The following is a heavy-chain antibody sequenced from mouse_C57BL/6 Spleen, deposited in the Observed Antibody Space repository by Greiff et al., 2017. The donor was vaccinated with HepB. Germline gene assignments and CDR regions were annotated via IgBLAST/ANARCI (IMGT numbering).Heavy chain of an antibody. CDR1: GFTFSSYA. Sequence: EVQVVESGGGLVKPGGSLKLSCAASGFTFSSYAMSWVRQTPEKRLEWVATISDGGSYTYYPDNVKGRFTISRDNAKNNLYLQMSHLKSEDTAMYYCARDGAYYSNYGWFAYWGQGTLVTVSA. CDR3: ARDGAYYSNYGWFAY. D-gene: IGHD2-5*01. CDR2: ISDGGSYT. J-gene: IGHJ3*01. V-gene: IGHV5-4*01.